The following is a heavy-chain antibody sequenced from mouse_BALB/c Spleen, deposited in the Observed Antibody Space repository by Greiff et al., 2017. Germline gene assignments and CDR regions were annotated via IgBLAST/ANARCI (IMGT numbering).Heavy chain of an antibody. D-gene: IGHD1-1*01. J-gene: IGHJ3*01. CDR1: GYSITSDYA. CDR2: ISYSGST. Sequence: EVQLKESGPRLVKPSQSLSLTCTVTGYSITSDYAWNWIRQFPGNKLEWMGYISYSGSTSYNPSLKSRISITRDTSKKQFFLQLNSVTTEDTATYYGAHYGHGGFAYWGQGTMVTVSA. CDR3: AHYGHGGFAY. V-gene: IGHV3-2*02.